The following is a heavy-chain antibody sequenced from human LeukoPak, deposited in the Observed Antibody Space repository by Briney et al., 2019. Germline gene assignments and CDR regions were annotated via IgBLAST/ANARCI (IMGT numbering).Heavy chain of an antibody. J-gene: IGHJ3*02. CDR1: GYSFTSYW. Sequence: PGESLKTSCKGSGYSFTSYWISWVRQMPGKGLEWMGRIDPSDSYTNYSPSFQGHVTISADKSISTAYLQWSSLKASDTAMYYCARDVSPGYSSGWYPLVAFDIWGQGTMVTVSS. CDR3: ARDVSPGYSSGWYPLVAFDI. D-gene: IGHD6-19*01. CDR2: IDPSDSYT. V-gene: IGHV5-10-1*01.